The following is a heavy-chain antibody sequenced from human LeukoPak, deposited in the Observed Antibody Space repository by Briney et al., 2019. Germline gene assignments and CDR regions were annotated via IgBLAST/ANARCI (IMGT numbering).Heavy chain of an antibody. CDR2: INPILGIA. CDR3: ARAYYYDSSGSPTDY. D-gene: IGHD3-22*01. Sequence: GASVKVSCKASGGTFTSYAISWVRQAPGQGLEWMGRINPILGIANYAQKFQGRVTITADKSTSTAYMELSSLRSEDTAVYYCARAYYYDSSGSPTDYWGQGTLVTVSS. V-gene: IGHV1-69*10. CDR1: GGTFTSYA. J-gene: IGHJ4*02.